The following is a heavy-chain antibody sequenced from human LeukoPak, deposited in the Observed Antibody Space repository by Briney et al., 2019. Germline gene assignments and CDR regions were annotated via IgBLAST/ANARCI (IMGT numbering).Heavy chain of an antibody. CDR1: GXTFSIYA. CDR3: ARGAASNFDY. V-gene: IGHV3-23*01. Sequence: PGGSLRLSCAASGXTFSIYAMSWVRQAPGKGLEWVSAISGGGDSTYYADAVKGRFTISRDNAKNTLYLQMNSLKAEDTAVYHCARGAASNFDYWGQGTLVTVSS. D-gene: IGHD3-16*01. CDR2: ISGGGDST. J-gene: IGHJ4*02.